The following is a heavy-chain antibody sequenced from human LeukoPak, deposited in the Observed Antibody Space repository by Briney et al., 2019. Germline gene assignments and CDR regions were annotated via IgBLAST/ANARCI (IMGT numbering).Heavy chain of an antibody. J-gene: IGHJ3*02. V-gene: IGHV3-33*08. CDR3: ARAMVRDHDAFDI. CDR1: GFTFSSYG. D-gene: IGHD3-10*01. CDR2: IWYDGSNK. Sequence: SGGSLRLSCAASGFTFSSYGMHWVRQAPGKGLEWVAVIWYDGSNKYYADSVKGRFTISRDNSKNTLYLQMNSLRAEDTAVYYCARAMVRDHDAFDIWGQGTMVTVSS.